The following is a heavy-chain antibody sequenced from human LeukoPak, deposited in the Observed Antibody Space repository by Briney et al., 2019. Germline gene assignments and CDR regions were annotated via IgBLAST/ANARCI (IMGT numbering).Heavy chain of an antibody. D-gene: IGHD3-22*01. Sequence: ASVKVSCKASGYTFTSYDINWVRQATGQGLEWMGWMNPNSGNTGYAQKFQGRVTMTRNTSISTAYMELGSLRSEDTAVYYCARVEYYYDSSGYYGMDVWGQGTTVTVSS. CDR3: ARVEYYYDSSGYYGMDV. J-gene: IGHJ6*02. CDR1: GYTFTSYD. CDR2: MNPNSGNT. V-gene: IGHV1-8*01.